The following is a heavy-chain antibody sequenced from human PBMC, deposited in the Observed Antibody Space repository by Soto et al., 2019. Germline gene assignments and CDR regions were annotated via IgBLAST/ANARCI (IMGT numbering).Heavy chain of an antibody. D-gene: IGHD1-26*01. CDR1: GFTFSDHY. CDR3: ARAGGSYSASHAFDI. Sequence: GGSLRLSCAASGFTFSDHYMDWVRQAPGKGLEWVGRTRNKANSYTTEYAASGKGRFTISRDDSKNSLYLQMNSLKTEDTAVYYCARAGGSYSASHAFDIWGQGTMVTVSS. V-gene: IGHV3-72*01. J-gene: IGHJ3*02. CDR2: TRNKANSYTT.